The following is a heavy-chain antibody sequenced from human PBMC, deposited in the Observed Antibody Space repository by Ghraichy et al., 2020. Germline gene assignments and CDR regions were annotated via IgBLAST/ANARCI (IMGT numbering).Heavy chain of an antibody. D-gene: IGHD3-10*01. CDR2: ISSSSSYI. CDR1: GFTFSSYS. V-gene: IGHV3-21*01. CDR3: ARDHTPPDYYYGSGSYYNVIGEEKSYYYYYGMDV. Sequence: GGSLRLSCAASGFTFSSYSMNWVRQAPGKGLEWVSSISSSSSYIYYADSVKGRFTISRDNAKNSLYLQMNSLRAEDTAVYYCARDHTPPDYYYGSGSYYNVIGEEKSYYYYYGMDVWGQGTTVTVSS. J-gene: IGHJ6*02.